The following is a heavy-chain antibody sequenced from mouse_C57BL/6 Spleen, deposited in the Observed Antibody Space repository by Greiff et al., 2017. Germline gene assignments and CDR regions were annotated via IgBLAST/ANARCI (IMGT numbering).Heavy chain of an antibody. Sequence: LQQSGASVKISCKASGYAFSSYWMNWVKQRPGKGLEWIGKIYPGDGDTNYNGKFKGKATLTADKSSSTAYMQLSSLTSEDSAVYFCARKGDYYGSVFDYWGPGTTLTVSS. D-gene: IGHD1-1*01. J-gene: IGHJ2*01. V-gene: IGHV1-80*01. CDR3: ARKGDYYGSVFDY. CDR1: GYAFSSYW. CDR2: IYPGDGDT.